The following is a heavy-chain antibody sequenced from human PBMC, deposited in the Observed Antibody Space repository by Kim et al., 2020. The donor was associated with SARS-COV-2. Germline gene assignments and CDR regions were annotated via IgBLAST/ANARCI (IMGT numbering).Heavy chain of an antibody. D-gene: IGHD6-13*01. CDR3: AMAAGTGVPPI. V-gene: IGHV3-30*03. Sequence: GGSLRLSCAASGFTFSSYGMHWVRQAPGKGLEWVAVISYDGSNKYYADSVKGRFTISRDNSKNTLYLQMNSLRAEDTAVYYCAMAAGTGVPPIWGQGTMVTVSS. CDR2: ISYDGSNK. CDR1: GFTFSSYG. J-gene: IGHJ3*02.